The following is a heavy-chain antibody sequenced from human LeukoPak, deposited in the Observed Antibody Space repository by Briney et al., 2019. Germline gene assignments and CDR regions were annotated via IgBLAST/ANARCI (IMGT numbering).Heavy chain of an antibody. CDR3: ARTSGFFDSSGFYQQNPYYFQY. V-gene: IGHV4-34*01. J-gene: IGHJ4*02. CDR2: INHSGRT. Sequence: SETLSLTCAASGDSFIGYFWTWIRQAPGEGLEWIGDINHSGRTNYNPSLQRRVSISVDTSKNQFSLNLTSVTVADTAIYYCARTSGFFDSSGFYQQNPYYFQYWGQGVLVTVSS. D-gene: IGHD3-22*01. CDR1: GDSFIGYF.